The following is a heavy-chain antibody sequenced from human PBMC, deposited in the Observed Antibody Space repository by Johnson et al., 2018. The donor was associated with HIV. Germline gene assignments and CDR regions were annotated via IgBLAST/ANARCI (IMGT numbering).Heavy chain of an antibody. CDR1: GFTFDDYG. CDR2: INWNGGRR. J-gene: IGHJ3*01. V-gene: IGHV3-20*04. CDR3: AKETRDSRSAFDV. D-gene: IGHD3-22*01. Sequence: VQLVESGGGVVRPGGSLRLSCVASGFTFDDYGMSCVRQAPGKGLEWVSGINWNGGRRGYVDSVNGRFTISRDNARNSLHLEINSLRTEDTAIYFCAKETRDSRSAFDVWGQGTMVTVSS.